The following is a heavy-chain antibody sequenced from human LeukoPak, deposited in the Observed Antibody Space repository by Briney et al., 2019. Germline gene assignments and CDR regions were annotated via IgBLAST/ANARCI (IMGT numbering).Heavy chain of an antibody. V-gene: IGHV1-24*01. J-gene: IGHJ6*03. CDR2: FDPEDGET. D-gene: IGHD6-25*01. CDR3: ARQLAAAHTLYYYYMDV. CDR1: GYTLTELS. Sequence: ASVKVSCKVSGYTLTELSMHWVRQAPGKGLEWMGGFDPEDGETFYAQKFQGRVTMTEDTSTDTAYMELSSLRSEDTAVYYCARQLAAAHTLYYYYMDVWGKGTTVTVSS.